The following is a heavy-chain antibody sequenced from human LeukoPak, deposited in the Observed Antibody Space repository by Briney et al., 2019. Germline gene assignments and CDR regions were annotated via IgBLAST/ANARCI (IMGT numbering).Heavy chain of an antibody. CDR2: ISGSGGST. J-gene: IGHJ4*02. CDR3: AKDIAAAAVYYFDY. D-gene: IGHD6-13*01. Sequence: GGSLRLSCAASGFTVSSNYMSWVRQAPGKGLEWVSAISGSGGSTYYADSVKGRFTISRDNSKNTLYLQMNSLRAEDTAVYYCAKDIAAAAVYYFDYWGQGTLVTVSS. CDR1: GFTVSSNY. V-gene: IGHV3-23*01.